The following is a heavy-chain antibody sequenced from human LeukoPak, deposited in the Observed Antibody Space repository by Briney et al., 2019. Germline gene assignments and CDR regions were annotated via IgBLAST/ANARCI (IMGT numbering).Heavy chain of an antibody. CDR3: AKDLKREPD. J-gene: IGHJ4*02. CDR1: GFTFSSYP. Sequence: GGSLRLSCAASGFTFSSYPMSWVRQAPGKGLGWVSATSASGASTYYADSVKGRFTISRDNSKNTLYLQMNSLRVEDTAVYYCAKDLKREPDWGQGTLVTVSS. D-gene: IGHD1-14*01. V-gene: IGHV3-23*01. CDR2: TSASGAST.